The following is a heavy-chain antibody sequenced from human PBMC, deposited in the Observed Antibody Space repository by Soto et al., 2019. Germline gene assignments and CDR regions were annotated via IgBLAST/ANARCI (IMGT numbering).Heavy chain of an antibody. D-gene: IGHD4-17*01. J-gene: IGHJ4*02. V-gene: IGHV4-61*01. CDR3: ARGATVTQYDY. Sequence: ESLTPTCPVSGASVSSGSFYWAWIRQPPGKGLEWIGFGSYSGTTNYKPSLKSRVTISVDTSRSQISLKVSSLTAEDTAVYYCARGATVTQYDYWGQGTLVTVYS. CDR1: GASVSSGSFY. CDR2: GSYSGTT.